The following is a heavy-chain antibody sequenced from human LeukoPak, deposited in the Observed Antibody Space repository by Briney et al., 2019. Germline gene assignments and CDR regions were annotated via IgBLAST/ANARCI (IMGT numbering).Heavy chain of an antibody. Sequence: GGSLRLSCTASGFTFSSYSMTWVRQAPGKGLEWVANIKHDGSEKYYVDSVRGRVTISRDNAKNSVYLQMNTLRAEDTAVYFCARHNYSQFDYWGQGTLVTASS. V-gene: IGHV3-7*01. CDR2: IKHDGSEK. CDR1: GFTFSSYS. J-gene: IGHJ4*02. D-gene: IGHD2-21*01. CDR3: ARHNYSQFDY.